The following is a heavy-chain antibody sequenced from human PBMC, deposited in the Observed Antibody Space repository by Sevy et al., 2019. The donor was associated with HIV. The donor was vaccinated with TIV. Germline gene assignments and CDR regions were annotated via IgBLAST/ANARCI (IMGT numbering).Heavy chain of an antibody. CDR2: FYYSGST. J-gene: IGHJ5*02. V-gene: IGHV4-39*01. CDR3: ARPSGGDYGSWSYRGGYWFDP. CDR1: GGSISSSSYY. Sequence: SETLSLTCTVSGGSISSSSYYWGWIRQPPGKGLEGIGSFYYSGSTYYNPSLKSRVTISLDRSKNQFSLKLSTVNAADTAVYYCARPSGGDYGSWSYRGGYWFDPWGQGTLVTVSS. D-gene: IGHD3-10*01.